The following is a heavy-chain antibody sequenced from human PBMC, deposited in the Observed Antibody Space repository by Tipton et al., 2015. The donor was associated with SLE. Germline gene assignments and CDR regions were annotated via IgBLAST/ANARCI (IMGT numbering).Heavy chain of an antibody. J-gene: IGHJ6*03. CDR2: VFYTGRT. Sequence: TLSLTCTVSGASLTGDYWSWIRQPPGKGLEWIGYVFYTGRTSYNSSLMSRVTISVDTSKNQFSLKLSSVTAADTAVYYCARSHCSSPSCYSYYYMDVWGKGTTVTVSS. CDR1: GASLTGDY. CDR3: ARSHCSSPSCYSYYYMDV. D-gene: IGHD2-2*02. V-gene: IGHV4-59*08.